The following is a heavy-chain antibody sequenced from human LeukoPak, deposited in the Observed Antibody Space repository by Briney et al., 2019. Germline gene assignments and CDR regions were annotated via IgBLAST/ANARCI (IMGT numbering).Heavy chain of an antibody. Sequence: GGSLRLSCAASGFTFSSYWMHWVRQAPGQGLVWVSRLNSDGSSTSYADSVKGRFTIPRDNAKNTLYLQMNSLRAEDTAVYYCARDYGLDYWGQGTLVTVSS. D-gene: IGHD3-10*01. CDR1: GFTFSSYW. V-gene: IGHV3-74*01. CDR3: ARDYGLDY. CDR2: LNSDGSST. J-gene: IGHJ4*02.